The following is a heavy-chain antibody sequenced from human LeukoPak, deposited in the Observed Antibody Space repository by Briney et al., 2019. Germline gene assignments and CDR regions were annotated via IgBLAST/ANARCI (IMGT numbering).Heavy chain of an antibody. V-gene: IGHV4-59*01. Sequence: SETLSLTCTVSGGSISSYYWSWIRQPPGKGLEWIGYIYYSGSTNYNPSLKSRVTISVDTSKNQFSLKLSSVTAADTAVYYCATTRGDYYDSSGYYSWGQGTLVTVSS. D-gene: IGHD3-22*01. CDR2: IYYSGST. CDR3: ATTRGDYYDSSGYYS. CDR1: GGSISSYY. J-gene: IGHJ4*02.